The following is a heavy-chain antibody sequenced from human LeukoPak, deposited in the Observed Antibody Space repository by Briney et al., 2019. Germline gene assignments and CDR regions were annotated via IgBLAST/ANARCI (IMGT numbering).Heavy chain of an antibody. D-gene: IGHD6-13*01. CDR1: GFTFSSYW. CDR3: ARDPESSSFDL. Sequence: TGGSLRLSCAASGFTFSSYWMSWVRQAPGKGLEWVANIKQDGSEKYYVDSVKGRCTISRDNAKKSLYLEINSLRADDTAVYYCARDPESSSFDLWGRGALVTVSS. CDR2: IKQDGSEK. V-gene: IGHV3-7*01. J-gene: IGHJ4*02.